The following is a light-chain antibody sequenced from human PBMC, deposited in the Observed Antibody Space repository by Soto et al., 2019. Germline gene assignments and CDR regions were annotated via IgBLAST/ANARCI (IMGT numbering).Light chain of an antibody. CDR3: CSYAGSYTYV. J-gene: IGLJ1*01. Sequence: QSALTQPCSVSGSPGQSVTISCTGTSSDVGGHNYVSWYQQYPGKAPRLLLSSVSKRPSGVPDRFSGSKSGNTASLTISGLQAEDEADYYCCSYAGSYTYVFGTGTKVTVL. CDR1: SSDVGGHNY. CDR2: SVS. V-gene: IGLV2-11*01.